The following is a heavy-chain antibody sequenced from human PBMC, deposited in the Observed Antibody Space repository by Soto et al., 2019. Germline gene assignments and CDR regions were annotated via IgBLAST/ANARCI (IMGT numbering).Heavy chain of an antibody. V-gene: IGHV4-39*07. J-gene: IGHJ6*02. CDR1: GGSISSRSYY. CDR3: AREGCSSTSCYPPYYYYGMDV. Sequence: PSETLSLTCTVSGGSISSRSYYWGWIRQSPGKGLEWIGSIYYSGSTDYNPTLKSRAAMSVDTSKNQFSLKLSSVTAGDTAVYHCAREGCSSTSCYPPYYYYGMDVWGQGTTVTVS. CDR2: IYYSGST. D-gene: IGHD2-2*01.